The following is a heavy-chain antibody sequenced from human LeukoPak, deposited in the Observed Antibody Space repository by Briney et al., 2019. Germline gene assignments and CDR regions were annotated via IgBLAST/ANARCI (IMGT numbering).Heavy chain of an antibody. V-gene: IGHV3-23*05. Sequence: GGSLRLSCAASGFTFRNYPMNWVRRAPGKGLEWVSVLNPSGSSTYYADSVEGRFTISRDNAKNTLYLQMTSLRGEDSAVYYCARGGKGPGTFDIWGQVTMVTHSS. CDR2: LNPSGSST. D-gene: IGHD6-25*01. CDR3: ARGGKGPGTFDI. J-gene: IGHJ3*02. CDR1: GFTFRNYP.